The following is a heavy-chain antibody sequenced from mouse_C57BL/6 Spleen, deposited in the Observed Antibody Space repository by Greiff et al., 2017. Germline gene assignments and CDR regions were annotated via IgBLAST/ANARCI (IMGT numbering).Heavy chain of an antibody. D-gene: IGHD1-1*01. CDR3: ANLITTVVARDAMDY. Sequence: EVQLVESGRGLVKPGGSLKLSCAASGFTFSDYGMHWVRQAPEKGLEWVAYISSGSSTIYYADTVKGRFTISRDNAKNTLFLQMTSLRSEDTAMYYCANLITTVVARDAMDYWGQGTSVTVSS. V-gene: IGHV5-17*01. CDR1: GFTFSDYG. J-gene: IGHJ4*01. CDR2: ISSGSSTI.